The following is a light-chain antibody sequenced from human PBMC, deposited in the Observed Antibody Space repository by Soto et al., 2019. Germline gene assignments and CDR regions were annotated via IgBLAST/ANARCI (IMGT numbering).Light chain of an antibody. CDR3: QSYDSSLSGGV. Sequence: QSVLTQPPSVSGAPGQRVTISCTGSSSNIGAGYDVHWYQQLPGTAPKLLIYGNSNRPSGVPDRFSGSKSGNSASLAITGLQAEDEADYYCQSYDSSLSGGVFGGGTKVTVL. V-gene: IGLV1-40*01. J-gene: IGLJ3*02. CDR1: SSNIGAGYD. CDR2: GNS.